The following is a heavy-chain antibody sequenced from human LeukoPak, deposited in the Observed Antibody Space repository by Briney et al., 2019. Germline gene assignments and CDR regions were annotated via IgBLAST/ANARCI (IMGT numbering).Heavy chain of an antibody. D-gene: IGHD3-10*02. CDR3: ARETMYALDI. J-gene: IGHJ3*02. CDR1: GFTFKSYG. V-gene: IGHV3-33*01. CDR2: MWYDGSYQ. Sequence: GGSLRLSCAAFGFTFKSYGMRWVRQGPGKGLEWVAVMWYDGSYQSYADSLKGRFTISRDNFKNTLYLQMNSLRVEDTAVYYCARETMYALDIWGQGTVVNVSS.